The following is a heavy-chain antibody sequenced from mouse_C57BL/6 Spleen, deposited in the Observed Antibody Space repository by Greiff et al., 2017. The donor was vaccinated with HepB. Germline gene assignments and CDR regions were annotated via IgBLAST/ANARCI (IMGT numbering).Heavy chain of an antibody. CDR3: ARLDYGSSYEAMDY. Sequence: EVHLVESGGGLVKPGGSLKLSCAASGFTFSSYAMSWVRQTPEKRLEWVATISDGGSYTYYPDNVKGRFTISRDNAKNNLYLQMSHLKSEDTAMYYCARLDYGSSYEAMDYWGQGTSVTVSS. D-gene: IGHD1-1*01. CDR1: GFTFSSYA. J-gene: IGHJ4*01. CDR2: ISDGGSYT. V-gene: IGHV5-4*01.